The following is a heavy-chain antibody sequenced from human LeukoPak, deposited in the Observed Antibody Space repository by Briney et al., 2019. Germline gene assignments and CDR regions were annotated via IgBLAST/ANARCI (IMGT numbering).Heavy chain of an antibody. CDR2: INIEGSTT. CDR3: VSDHTGHDDY. Sequence: GGSLRLSCVASGFSLSSYWVHWVRQAPGKGLVWVSRINIEGSTTTYADSVKGRFTISRDNAKKTVSLQMNSLGADDTAVYYCVSDHTGHDDYWGQGTLVTVSS. V-gene: IGHV3-74*03. D-gene: IGHD1-1*01. J-gene: IGHJ4*02. CDR1: GFSLSSYW.